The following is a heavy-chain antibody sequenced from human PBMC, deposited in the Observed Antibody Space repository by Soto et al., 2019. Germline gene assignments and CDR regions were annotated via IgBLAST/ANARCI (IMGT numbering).Heavy chain of an antibody. CDR3: GADYSSSYDY. CDR2: VIPNLGVT. D-gene: IGHD6-13*01. J-gene: IGHJ4*02. Sequence: GASVKVSCKASGGTLSSYTFSWVRQAPGQGLEWMGRVIPNLGVTNYAKKFQERFTIVVDTSTSTAYMELNSLRYEDTAVYYCGADYSSSYDYWGQGTLVTVSS. V-gene: IGHV1-69*02. CDR1: GGTLSSYT.